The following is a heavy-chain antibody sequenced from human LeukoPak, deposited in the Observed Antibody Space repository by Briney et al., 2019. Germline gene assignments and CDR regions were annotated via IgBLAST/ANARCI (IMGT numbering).Heavy chain of an antibody. CDR1: GYTFTSYG. Sequence: ASVKVSCKASGYTFTSYGMSWVRHAPGQGLEWMGLISAYNGNTNYAQKLQGRVTMTTDTSTSIAYMELRSLRSDDTAVYYCARVTTWLLNGPRQSWFDPWGQRTLVTVSS. CDR3: ARVTTWLLNGPRQSWFDP. J-gene: IGHJ5*02. V-gene: IGHV1-18*01. CDR2: ISAYNGNT. D-gene: IGHD3-22*01.